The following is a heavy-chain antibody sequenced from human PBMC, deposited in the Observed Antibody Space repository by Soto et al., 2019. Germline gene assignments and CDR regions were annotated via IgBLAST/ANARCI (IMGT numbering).Heavy chain of an antibody. CDR3: ARLNYASGFFDY. D-gene: IGHD3-10*01. V-gene: IGHV4-39*01. CDR2: MFHSGRT. J-gene: IGHJ4*02. Sequence: QLQLQESGPGLVKPSETLSLTCSVSGGSISSGVYYWGWIRQPPGKGLEWIGSMFHSGRTYQNPSLKSRVIISVDTSTNQFSLKQRSVTAADTAVYFCARLNYASGFFDYWGRGTLVTVSS. CDR1: GGSISSGVYY.